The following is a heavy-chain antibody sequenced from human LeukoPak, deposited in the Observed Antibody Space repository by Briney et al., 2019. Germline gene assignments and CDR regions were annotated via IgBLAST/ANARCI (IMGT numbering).Heavy chain of an antibody. CDR3: VKYCSSTSCYGGYGMDV. CDR2: IYYSGST. J-gene: IGHJ6*02. V-gene: IGHV4-30-4*01. CDR1: GGSISSGDYS. Sequence: SQTLSLTCTVSGGSISSGDYSWSWIRQPPGKGLEWIGYIYYSGSTYYNPSLKSRVTISVDTSKNQFSLKLSSVTAADTAVYYCVKYCSSTSCYGGYGMDVWGQGTTVTVSS. D-gene: IGHD2-2*01.